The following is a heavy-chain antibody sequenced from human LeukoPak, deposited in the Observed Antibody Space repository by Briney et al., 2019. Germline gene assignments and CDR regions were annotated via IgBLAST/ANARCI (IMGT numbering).Heavy chain of an antibody. J-gene: IGHJ4*02. V-gene: IGHV3-23*01. D-gene: IGHD1-26*01. CDR3: AKRSVSGSYFFDY. CDR2: ISPSGVST. Sequence: GGSLRLSCVASGFTFSSYAMSWVRQAPGKGLEWVSSISPSGVSTLYADSVKGRFTISRDKSKNTMYLQMNSLRAEDTVVYYCAKRSVSGSYFFDYWGQGALVTVSS. CDR1: GFTFSSYA.